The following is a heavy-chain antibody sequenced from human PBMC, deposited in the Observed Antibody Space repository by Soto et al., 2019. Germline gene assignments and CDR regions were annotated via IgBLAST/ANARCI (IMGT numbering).Heavy chain of an antibody. D-gene: IGHD1-26*01. J-gene: IGHJ4*02. CDR2: IYYSGST. CDR1: GGSISSGGYY. V-gene: IGHV4-31*03. CDR3: AREGGIVGATAADY. Sequence: QVQLQESGPGLVKPSQTLSLTCTVSGGSISSGGYYWSWIRQHPGKGLEWIGYIYYSGSTYYNPSLKSRVTISVDTSKNQFSLKLSSVSAADTARYYCAREGGIVGATAADYWGQGTLVTVSS.